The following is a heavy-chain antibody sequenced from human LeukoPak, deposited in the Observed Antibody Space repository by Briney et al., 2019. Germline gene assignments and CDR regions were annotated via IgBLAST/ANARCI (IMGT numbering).Heavy chain of an antibody. V-gene: IGHV1-46*01. CDR2: NIPFLSSP. Sequence: PRASVKVSCKASGYTFTGYYMHWVRQAPGQGLEWMGKNIPFLSSPNYAQKFQGRVTITADISTCTAYMELSSLRSDDTAVYYCTGDHHITGTTTNFDSWGQGTLVTVSS. CDR1: GYTFTGYY. D-gene: IGHD1-20*01. J-gene: IGHJ4*02. CDR3: TGDHHITGTTTNFDS.